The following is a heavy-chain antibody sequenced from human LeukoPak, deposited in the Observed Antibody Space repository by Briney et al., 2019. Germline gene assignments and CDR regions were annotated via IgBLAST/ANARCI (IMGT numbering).Heavy chain of an antibody. J-gene: IGHJ4*02. D-gene: IGHD3-3*01. V-gene: IGHV1-8*01. Sequence: ASVKVPCKASGYTFTSYDINWVRQATGQGLEWMGWMNPNSGNTGYAQKFQGRVTMTRNTSISTAYMELSSLRSEDTAVYYCTRAGDDFWSGYYADYWGQGTLVTVSS. CDR3: TRAGDDFWSGYYADY. CDR2: MNPNSGNT. CDR1: GYTFTSYD.